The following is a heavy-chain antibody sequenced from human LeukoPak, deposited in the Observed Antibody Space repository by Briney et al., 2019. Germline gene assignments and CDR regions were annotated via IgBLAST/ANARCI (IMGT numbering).Heavy chain of an antibody. V-gene: IGHV4-34*01. CDR1: GGSFSGYY. CDR2: INHSGST. Sequence: SETLSLTCAVYGGSFSGYYWSWIRQPPGKGLEWIGEINHSGSTNYNPSLKSRVTISVDTSKNQFSLKLSSVTAADTAVYYCARGRPGYSYGNSWFDPWGQGTLVTVSS. J-gene: IGHJ5*02. CDR3: ARGRPGYSYGNSWFDP. D-gene: IGHD5-18*01.